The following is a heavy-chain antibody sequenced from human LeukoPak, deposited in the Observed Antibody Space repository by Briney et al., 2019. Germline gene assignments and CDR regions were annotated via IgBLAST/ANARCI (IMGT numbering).Heavy chain of an antibody. Sequence: PGGSLKLSCAPSGFTFTSFAMSWVRQPPGKGLEWVSAISGSGGSTYYADSVKGRFTISRDNSKNTLYLQMNSLRAEDTAVYYCAKDLGFDPWGQGTLVTVSS. CDR2: ISGSGGST. V-gene: IGHV3-23*01. J-gene: IGHJ5*02. CDR1: GFTFTSFA. CDR3: AKDLGFDP.